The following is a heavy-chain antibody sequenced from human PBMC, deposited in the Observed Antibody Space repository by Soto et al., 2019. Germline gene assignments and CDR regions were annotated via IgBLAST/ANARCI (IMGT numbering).Heavy chain of an antibody. J-gene: IGHJ4*02. D-gene: IGHD2-15*01. V-gene: IGHV3-33*01. CDR1: GFTFSSYG. Sequence: GGSLRLSCAASGFTFSSYGMHWVRQAPGKGLEWVAVIWYDGSNKYYADSVKGRFTISRDNSKNTLYLQMNSLRVEDTAVYYCARDGYCSGGSCYSVPVFDYWGQGTLVTVSS. CDR2: IWYDGSNK. CDR3: ARDGYCSGGSCYSVPVFDY.